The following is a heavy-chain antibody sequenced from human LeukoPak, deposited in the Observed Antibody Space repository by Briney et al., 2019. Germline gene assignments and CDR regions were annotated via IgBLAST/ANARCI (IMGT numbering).Heavy chain of an antibody. J-gene: IGHJ4*02. V-gene: IGHV1-24*01. Sequence: ASVKVSCKVSGYTLNELSMHWVRQAPGKGLEWMGGFDPEDGETIYAQKFQGRVTMTEDTSTDTAYMELSSLRSEDTAVYYCATKYCGGDCYSEFDYWGQGTLVTVSS. D-gene: IGHD2-21*02. CDR2: FDPEDGET. CDR1: GYTLNELS. CDR3: ATKYCGGDCYSEFDY.